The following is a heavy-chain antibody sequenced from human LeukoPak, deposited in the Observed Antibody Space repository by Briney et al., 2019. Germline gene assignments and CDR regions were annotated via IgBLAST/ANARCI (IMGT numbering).Heavy chain of an antibody. CDR3: ARDPIAAAVYGMDV. D-gene: IGHD6-13*01. Sequence: ASVKVSCKASGYTFTGYYMHWVRQAPGQGREWMGWINPNSGGTNYAQKFQGRVTMTRDTSISTAYMELSRLRSDDTAVYYCARDPIAAAVYGMDVWGQGTTVTVSS. CDR1: GYTFTGYY. V-gene: IGHV1-2*02. CDR2: INPNSGGT. J-gene: IGHJ6*02.